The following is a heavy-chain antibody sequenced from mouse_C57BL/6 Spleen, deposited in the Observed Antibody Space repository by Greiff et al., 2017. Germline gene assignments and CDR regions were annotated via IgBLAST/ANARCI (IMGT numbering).Heavy chain of an antibody. CDR1: GYSITSGYY. Sequence: EVKLQESGPGLVKPSQSLSLTCSVTGYSITSGYYWNWIRQFPGNKLEWMGYISYDGSNNYNPSLKNRISITRDTSKNQFFLKLNSVTTEDTATYYCAPSYYYGSSYVRYWYFDVWGTGTTVTVSS. CDR3: APSYYYGSSYVRYWYFDV. D-gene: IGHD1-1*01. CDR2: ISYDGSN. V-gene: IGHV3-6*01. J-gene: IGHJ1*03.